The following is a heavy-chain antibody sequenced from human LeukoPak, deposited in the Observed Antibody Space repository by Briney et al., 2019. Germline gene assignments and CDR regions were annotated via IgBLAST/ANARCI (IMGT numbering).Heavy chain of an antibody. CDR1: GGSISSGGYY. D-gene: IGHD3-9*01. J-gene: IGHJ4*02. CDR3: ARVRVSGYIDY. Sequence: SETLSLTCTVSGGSISSGGYYWSWIRQHPGKGLEWIGYIYYSGSTYYNPSLKSRVTISVDTSKNQFSLKLSSVTAADTAVYYCARVRVSGYIDYWGQGTLVTVSS. CDR2: IYYSGST. V-gene: IGHV4-31*03.